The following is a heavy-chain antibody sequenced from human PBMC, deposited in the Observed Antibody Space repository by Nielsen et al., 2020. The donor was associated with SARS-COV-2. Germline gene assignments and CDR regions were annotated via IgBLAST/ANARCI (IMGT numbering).Heavy chain of an antibody. CDR3: ARDETPRSSGWHPSHYYYYYYMDV. CDR2: IIPIFGTA. V-gene: IGHV1-69*13. CDR1: GYTFTSYG. D-gene: IGHD6-25*01. Sequence: SVKVSCKASGYTFTSYGISWVRQAPGQGLEWMGGIIPIFGTANYAQKFQGRVTITADESTSTAYMELSSLRSEDTAVYYCARDETPRSSGWHPSHYYYYYYMDVWGKGTTVTVSS. J-gene: IGHJ6*03.